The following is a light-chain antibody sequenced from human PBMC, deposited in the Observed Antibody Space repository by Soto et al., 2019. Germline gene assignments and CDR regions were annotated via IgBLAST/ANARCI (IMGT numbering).Light chain of an antibody. CDR1: SSNVGSNA. CDR2: SNN. V-gene: IGLV1-44*01. CDR3: ATWDDSLNGYV. Sequence: QSVLTQPPSASESPGQRVTISCSGSSSNVGSNAVNWYQQLPGTAPTPLIYSNNERLSGVPDRFSGSKSGTSASLAISGLQSEDEADYYCATWDDSLNGYVFGTGTKVTVL. J-gene: IGLJ1*01.